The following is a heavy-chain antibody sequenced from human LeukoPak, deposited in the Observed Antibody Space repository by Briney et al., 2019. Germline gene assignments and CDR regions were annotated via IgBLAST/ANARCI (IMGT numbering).Heavy chain of an antibody. CDR1: GFTFGDYA. CDR3: TRDQGVGATRRYYGMDV. J-gene: IGHJ6*02. D-gene: IGHD1-26*01. Sequence: GGSLRLSCTASGFTFGDYAMSWVRQAPEKGLEWVGFIRSKAYGGTTECAASVKGRFTISRDDSKSIAYLQMNSLKTEDTAVYYCTRDQGVGATRRYYGMDVWGQGTTVTVSS. CDR2: IRSKAYGGTT. V-gene: IGHV3-49*04.